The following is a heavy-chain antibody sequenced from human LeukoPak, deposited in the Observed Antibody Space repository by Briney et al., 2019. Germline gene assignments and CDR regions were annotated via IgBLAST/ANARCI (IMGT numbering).Heavy chain of an antibody. Sequence: SQTLSLTCAVSGGSISSGGYSWSWIRQPPGKGLEWIGYIYYTGTTYYNPSLKSRVNISLDTSKNQFSLQLSSVTPEDTAVYYCARERLHDYSRTLDYWGQGTLVTVSS. CDR2: IYYTGTT. CDR1: GGSISSGGYS. V-gene: IGHV4-30-4*07. D-gene: IGHD4-11*01. CDR3: ARERLHDYSRTLDY. J-gene: IGHJ4*02.